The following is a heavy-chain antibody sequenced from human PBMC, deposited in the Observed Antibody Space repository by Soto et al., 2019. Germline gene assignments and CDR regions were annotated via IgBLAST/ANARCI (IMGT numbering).Heavy chain of an antibody. V-gene: IGHV3-23*01. Sequence: EVHLLESGGALVQPGGSLRLSCAASGFTFSNHAMNWVLQAPGKGLEWLPAISGNANDIYYEDSVKGRFTISRDSSPNTVFLQLNSVRAEDTALYYCAKNRSGSWSMGGFDFGGQGTLVTVSS. CDR1: GFTFSNHA. CDR3: AKNRSGSWSMGGFDF. CDR2: ISGNANDI. D-gene: IGHD3-16*01. J-gene: IGHJ4*02.